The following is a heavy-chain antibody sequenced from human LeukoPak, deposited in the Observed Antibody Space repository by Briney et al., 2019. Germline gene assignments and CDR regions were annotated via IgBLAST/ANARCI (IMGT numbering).Heavy chain of an antibody. D-gene: IGHD2-2*01. J-gene: IGHJ4*02. CDR3: ARQVGSYCSSTSCPYYFDY. V-gene: IGHV1-46*01. CDR1: GYTFTSYY. CDR2: INPSGGST. Sequence: GASVKVSCKASGYTFTSYYMHWVRQAPGQGHEWMGIINPSGGSTSYAQKFQGRVTMTRDMSTSTVYMELSSLRSEDTAVYYCARQVGSYCSSTSCPYYFDYWGQGTLVTVSS.